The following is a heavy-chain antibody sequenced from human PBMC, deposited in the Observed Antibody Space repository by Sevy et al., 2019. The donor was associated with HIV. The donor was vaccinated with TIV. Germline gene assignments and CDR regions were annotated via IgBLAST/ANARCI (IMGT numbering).Heavy chain of an antibody. CDR1: GFAFTNYYA. J-gene: IGHJ6*02. CDR3: ARPRANYVDHYFFYAMDV. CDR2: ISYDGSDK. D-gene: IGHD4-17*01. V-gene: IGHV3-30-3*01. Sequence: GSLRLSCAASGFAFTNYYAMHWVRQAPGKGLEWVALISYDGSDKYYADSVKDRFTISRDNFKNTLYLQMNSLTTEDTAVYYCARPRANYVDHYFFYAMDVWGQGTTVTVSS.